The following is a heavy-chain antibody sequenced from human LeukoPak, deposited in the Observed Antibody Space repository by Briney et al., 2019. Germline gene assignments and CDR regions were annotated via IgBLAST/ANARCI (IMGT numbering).Heavy chain of an antibody. CDR3: ARVGLLWFGETIH. CDR2: MKQDGSEK. Sequence: GGSPRLSCAASGFIFSRYWMSWVRQAPGKGLEWVANMKQDGSEKYYVDSVKGRFTISRDNAKNSLYLQMNSLGAEDTAVYYCARVGLLWFGETIHWGQGTLVTVSS. D-gene: IGHD3-10*01. CDR1: GFIFSRYW. J-gene: IGHJ4*02. V-gene: IGHV3-7*01.